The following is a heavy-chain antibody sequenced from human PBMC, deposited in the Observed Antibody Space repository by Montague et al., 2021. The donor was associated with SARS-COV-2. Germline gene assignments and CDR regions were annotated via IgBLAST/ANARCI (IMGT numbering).Heavy chain of an antibody. CDR1: GGSISSSSYY. V-gene: IGHV4-39*07. J-gene: IGHJ6*02. CDR2: IYYSGST. CDR3: ARDPSRQPLLYPIGDYYYGMDA. D-gene: IGHD2-2*02. Sequence: SETLSLTCTVSGGSISSSSYYWGWIRQAPGKGLEWIGSIYYSGSTYYNPSLKSRVTTSVDTSKNQFSLKLSSVTAADTAVYYCARDPSRQPLLYPIGDYYYGMDAWGQGTTVTVSS.